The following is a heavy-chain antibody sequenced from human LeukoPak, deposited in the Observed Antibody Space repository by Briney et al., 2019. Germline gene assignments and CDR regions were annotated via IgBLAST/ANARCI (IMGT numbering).Heavy chain of an antibody. D-gene: IGHD6-19*01. J-gene: IGHJ5*01. CDR1: GFAFSFYA. V-gene: IGHV3-23*01. CDR2: IYANRSTT. Sequence: PGRSLRLSCAASGFAFSFYAMSWLRQPPGKGLEWVSTIYANRSTTSYADSVKGRFAISRDNSKDTLYLQVNSLRADDTAAYYSAEPVSGDVAVTAGWFHPWGQGTLVVVSS. CDR3: AEPVSGDVAVTAGWFHP.